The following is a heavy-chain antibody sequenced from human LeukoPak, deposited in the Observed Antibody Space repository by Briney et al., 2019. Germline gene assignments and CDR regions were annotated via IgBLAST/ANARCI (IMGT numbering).Heavy chain of an antibody. CDR1: GGSISSDY. J-gene: IGHJ6*02. D-gene: IGHD6-19*01. CDR2: IYYRGST. V-gene: IGHV4-59*01. Sequence: PSETLSLTCTVSGGSISSDYWSWIRQPPGKGLEWIGYIYYRGSTNYNPSLKSRVTISVDTSKNQFSQKLSSVTAADTAVYYCAREGDSSGWHYYYYYGMDVWGQGTTVTVSS. CDR3: AREGDSSGWHYYYYYGMDV.